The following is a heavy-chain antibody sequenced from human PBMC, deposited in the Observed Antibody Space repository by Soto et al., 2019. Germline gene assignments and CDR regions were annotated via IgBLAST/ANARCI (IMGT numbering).Heavy chain of an antibody. J-gene: IGHJ3*02. D-gene: IGHD3-9*01. CDR1: YVSIRLYW. V-gene: IGHV3-7*03. CDR2: IKEDGSVT. CDR3: TTFGRSLRYFDWLFWGSGNDAFDI. Sequence: PVGSLRLCCATSYVSIRLYWMTGVRQTPGQGLEFVANIKEDGSVTNYVDSVKGRFTISRDDSKNTLYLQMNSLKTEDTAVYYCTTFGRSLRYFDWLFWGSGNDAFDIWGQGTMVTVSS.